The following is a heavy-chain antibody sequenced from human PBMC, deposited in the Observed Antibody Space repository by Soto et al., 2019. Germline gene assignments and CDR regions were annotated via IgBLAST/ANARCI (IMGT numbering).Heavy chain of an antibody. D-gene: IGHD6-13*01. V-gene: IGHV1-8*01. CDR1: GYTFTSYD. J-gene: IGHJ6*02. CDR3: ARRGYSSSWYYYYYDGMDV. CDR2: MNPNSGNT. Sequence: QVQLVQSGAEVKKPGASVKVSCKASGYTFTSYDINWVRQATGQGLEWMGWMNPNSGNTGYAQKFQGRGTMTRNTARSTAYMELSSLRSEDTAVYYCARRGYSSSWYYYYYDGMDVLGQGTTVTVSS.